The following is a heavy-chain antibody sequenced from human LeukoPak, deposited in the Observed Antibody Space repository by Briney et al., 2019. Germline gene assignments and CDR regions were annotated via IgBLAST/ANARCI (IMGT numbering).Heavy chain of an antibody. D-gene: IGHD6-13*01. Sequence: PGGSLRLSCAASGFTFSSYAMSWVRQAPGKGLEWVSVISGSGGSTYYADSVKGRFTISRDNSKNTLYLQVNSLRAEDTAVYYCAKDGSSSWYYYFDYWGQGTLVTVSS. CDR3: AKDGSSSWYYYFDY. J-gene: IGHJ4*02. V-gene: IGHV3-23*01. CDR1: GFTFSSYA. CDR2: ISGSGGST.